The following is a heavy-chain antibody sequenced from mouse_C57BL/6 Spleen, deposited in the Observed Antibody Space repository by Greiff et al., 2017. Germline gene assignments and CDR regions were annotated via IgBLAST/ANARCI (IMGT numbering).Heavy chain of an antibody. Sequence: VQLQQSGAELVKPGASVKMSCKASGYTFTSYWITWVKQRPGQGLEWIGDIYPGSGSTNYNEKFKSKATLTVDTSSSTAYMQLSSLTSEDSAVYYCARWGTAQAAWFAYWGQGTLVTVSA. CDR3: ARWGTAQAAWFAY. CDR2: IYPGSGST. D-gene: IGHD3-2*02. J-gene: IGHJ3*01. V-gene: IGHV1-55*01. CDR1: GYTFTSYW.